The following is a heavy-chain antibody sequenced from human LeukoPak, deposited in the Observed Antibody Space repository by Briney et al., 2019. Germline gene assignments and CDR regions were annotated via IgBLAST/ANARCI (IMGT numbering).Heavy chain of an antibody. CDR1: GFVFSNYA. V-gene: IGHV3-64*01. CDR2: IPGDGSTP. D-gene: IGHD5-12*01. Sequence: GGSLRLSCATSGFVFSNYAMNWVRQAPGKGLEYVSAIPGDGSTPYYANSVKGRFTISRDNSKNTLYLQMGSLRSEDMAVYYCARVGFSGYDSWGQGTLVTVSS. CDR3: ARVGFSGYDS. J-gene: IGHJ5*02.